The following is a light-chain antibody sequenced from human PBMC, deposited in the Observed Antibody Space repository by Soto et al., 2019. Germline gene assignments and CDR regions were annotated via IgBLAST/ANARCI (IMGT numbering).Light chain of an antibody. J-gene: IGKJ2*01. CDR1: QSISTE. Sequence: EIAMTQSPATLSVSPGERATLSCRASQSISTELAWYQQIPGQPPRLLIYSASTRATGVPARFTGSGSGSEFTLTISGLHSESFAIYYCQQGHNWPLTFGQGTRLEI. V-gene: IGKV3-15*01. CDR3: QQGHNWPLT. CDR2: SAS.